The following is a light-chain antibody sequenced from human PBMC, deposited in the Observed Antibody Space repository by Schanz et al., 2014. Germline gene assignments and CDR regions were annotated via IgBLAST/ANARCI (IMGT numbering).Light chain of an antibody. J-gene: IGLJ3*02. Sequence: QSALTQPRSVSGSPGQSVTISCTGTSSDVGGYNYVSWYQQHPGKAPKLMIYDVSNRPSGVSNRFSGSKSGNTASLTISGLQAEDEAEYYCSSYTSSSTLVFGGGTKLTVL. CDR2: DVS. CDR3: SSYTSSSTLV. V-gene: IGLV2-14*01. CDR1: SSDVGGYNY.